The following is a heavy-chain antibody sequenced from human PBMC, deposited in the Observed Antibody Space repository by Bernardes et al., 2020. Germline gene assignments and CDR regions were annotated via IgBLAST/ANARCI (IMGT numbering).Heavy chain of an antibody. J-gene: IGHJ4*02. V-gene: IGHV4-39*01. CDR3: ARSTIWPSYYFDD. CDR1: GGSISSSSYC. CDR2: IYYSGSA. Sequence: SETLSLTCTVSGGSISSSSYCWGWIRQPPGKGLEWIASIYYSGSAYYTPSLKSRVIISIDTSKNQFSLRLSSVTAADTAVYYCARSTIWPSYYFDDWGQGTLVTVSS. D-gene: IGHD2-2*01.